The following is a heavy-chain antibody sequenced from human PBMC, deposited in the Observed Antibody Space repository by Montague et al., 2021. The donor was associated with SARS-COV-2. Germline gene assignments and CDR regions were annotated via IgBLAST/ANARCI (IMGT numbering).Heavy chain of an antibody. CDR1: GFTFSRHE. Sequence: SLRLSCAASGFTFSRHEVNWVRQAPGKGLEWVSYITSDGGIIYYADFVEGRFTISRDNAKNSLYLHMNSMRVGDTAVYYCATLARGLFDHGMDVWGQGTTVTVSS. D-gene: IGHD3-10*01. CDR3: ATLARGLFDHGMDV. V-gene: IGHV3-48*03. J-gene: IGHJ6*02. CDR2: ITSDGGII.